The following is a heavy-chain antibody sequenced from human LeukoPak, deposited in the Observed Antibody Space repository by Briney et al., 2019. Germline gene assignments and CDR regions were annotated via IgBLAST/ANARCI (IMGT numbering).Heavy chain of an antibody. CDR2: IYYTGST. CDR1: GSSITTVSHY. D-gene: IGHD3-16*01. CDR3: ARRWGNIVGVTYEY. J-gene: IGHJ4*02. V-gene: IGHV4-39*01. Sequence: SETLSLTRTISGSSITTVSHYWGWIRQAPGQGLEWIGDIYYTGSTYYSPSLRSRVTMSVHTSENQFSLRLNSVTAVDTAVYYCARRWGNIVGVTYEYWGQGTLVTVSS.